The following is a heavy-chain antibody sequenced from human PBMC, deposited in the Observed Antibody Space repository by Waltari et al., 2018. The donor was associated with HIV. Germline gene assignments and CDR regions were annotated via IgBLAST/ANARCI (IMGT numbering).Heavy chain of an antibody. CDR2: SNPKRGGT. D-gene: IGHD6-19*01. J-gene: IGHJ4*02. V-gene: IGHV1-2*02. CDR1: GYTFTGYY. Sequence: QVQLVQSGAEVKKPGASVKVSCKASGYTFTGYYMHWVRQAPGQGLDSKGWSNPKRGGTNEAQKFQGRVTMTRDTSISTAYMELSRLRSDDTAVYYCARDQGGIAVAGTPGDYWGQGTLVTVSS. CDR3: ARDQGGIAVAGTPGDY.